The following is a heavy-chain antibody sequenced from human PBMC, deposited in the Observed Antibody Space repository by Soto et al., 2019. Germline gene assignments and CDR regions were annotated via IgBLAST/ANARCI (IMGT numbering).Heavy chain of an antibody. CDR2: INWNGGST. Sequence: GGSLRLSCAASGFTFDDYGMSWVRQAPGKGLEWVSGINWNGGSTGYADSVKGRFTISRDNAKNSLYLQMNSLRAEDTALYYCTRDTPYGDYGTNYYYYMDVWGKGTTVTVSS. V-gene: IGHV3-20*04. J-gene: IGHJ6*03. CDR3: TRDTPYGDYGTNYYYYMDV. D-gene: IGHD4-17*01. CDR1: GFTFDDYG.